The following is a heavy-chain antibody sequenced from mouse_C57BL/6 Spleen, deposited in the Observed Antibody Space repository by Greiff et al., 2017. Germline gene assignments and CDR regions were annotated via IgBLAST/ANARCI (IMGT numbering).Heavy chain of an antibody. CDR1: GYTFTSYW. CDR3: ARNRAMDY. V-gene: IGHV1-69*01. CDR2: IDPSDSYT. Sequence: QVQLQQSGAELVMPGASVKLSCKASGYTFTSYWMHWVKQRPGQGLEWIGEIDPSDSYTNYNQKFKGKSTLTVDKSSSTAYMQLSSLTSEDSAVYCCARNRAMDYWGQGTSVTVSS. J-gene: IGHJ4*01.